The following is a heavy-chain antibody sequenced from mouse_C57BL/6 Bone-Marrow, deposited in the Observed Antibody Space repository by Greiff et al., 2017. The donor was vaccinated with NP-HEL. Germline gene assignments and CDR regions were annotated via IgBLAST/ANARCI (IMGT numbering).Heavy chain of an antibody. Sequence: VQLQQSGGGLVKPGGSLKLSCAASGFTFSSYAMSWVRQTPEKRLEWVATISDGGSYTYYPDNVKGRFTISRDNAKNNLYLQMSHLKSEDTAMYYCARDGASQLNYWGQGTTLTVSS. V-gene: IGHV5-4*01. CDR2: ISDGGSYT. CDR1: GFTFSSYA. J-gene: IGHJ2*01. CDR3: ARDGASQLNY.